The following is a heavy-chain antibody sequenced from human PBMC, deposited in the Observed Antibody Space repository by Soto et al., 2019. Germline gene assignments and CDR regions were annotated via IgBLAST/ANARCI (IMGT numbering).Heavy chain of an antibody. J-gene: IGHJ4*02. CDR3: AGDPYYYGSAF. Sequence: PGGSLRLSCAASGFRFSDHYMTWIRQAPGKGLEWVPKISSGGTTMYYADSVKGRFTVSRDNAQNSLYLQMNGLRAEDTAVYYCAGDPYYYGSAFWGQGTLVTVSS. D-gene: IGHD3-10*01. CDR1: GFRFSDHY. CDR2: ISSGGTTM. V-gene: IGHV3-11*01.